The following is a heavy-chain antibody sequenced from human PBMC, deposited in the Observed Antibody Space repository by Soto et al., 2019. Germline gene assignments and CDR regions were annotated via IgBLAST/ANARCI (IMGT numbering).Heavy chain of an antibody. CDR1: GFTVSSNY. D-gene: IGHD4-17*01. Sequence: GGSLRLSCAASGFTVSSNYMSWVRQAPGKGLEWVSVIYSGGSTYYADSVKGRFTISRHNSKNTLYLQMNSLRAEDTAVYYCARDVRRGDYVWFDPWGQGTLVTVSS. V-gene: IGHV3-53*04. J-gene: IGHJ5*02. CDR2: IYSGGST. CDR3: ARDVRRGDYVWFDP.